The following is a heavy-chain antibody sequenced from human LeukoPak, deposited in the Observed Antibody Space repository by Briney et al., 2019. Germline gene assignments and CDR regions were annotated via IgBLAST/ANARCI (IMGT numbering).Heavy chain of an antibody. CDR3: ARGPGIVGATSSSNWFDP. CDR2: INHSGST. CDR1: GGSSSGYY. J-gene: IGHJ5*02. Sequence: SETLSLTCAVYGGSSSGYYWSWIRQPPGKGLEWIWEINHSGSTNYNPSLKSRVTISVDRSKNQFSLKLSSVTAADTAVYYCARGPGIVGATSSSNWFDPWGQGTLVTVSS. V-gene: IGHV4-34*01. D-gene: IGHD1-26*01.